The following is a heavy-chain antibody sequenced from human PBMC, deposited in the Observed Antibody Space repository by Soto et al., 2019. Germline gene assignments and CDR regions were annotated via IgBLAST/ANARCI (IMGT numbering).Heavy chain of an antibody. CDR1: GYTFTSYG. J-gene: IGHJ3*02. CDR2: ISAYNGNT. D-gene: IGHD3-22*01. V-gene: IGHV1-18*01. CDR3: ARQIYYDSSGYDAFDI. Sequence: ASVKVSCKASGYTFTSYGISWVRQAPGQGLEWMGWISAYNGNTNYAQKLQGRVTMTTDTSTSTAYMELRSLRSDDTAVYYCARQIYYDSSGYDAFDIWGQGTMVTVSS.